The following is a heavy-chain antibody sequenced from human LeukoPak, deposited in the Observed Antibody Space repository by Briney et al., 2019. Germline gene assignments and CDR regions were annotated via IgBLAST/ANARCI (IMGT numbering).Heavy chain of an antibody. CDR3: ANSPGGSTGWFPDS. CDR2: IRFDGSNK. J-gene: IGHJ4*02. D-gene: IGHD6-19*01. CDR1: GFVFSNSG. Sequence: PGGSLSLSCAASGFVFSNSGMHWVRQAPGKGLEGVAFIRFDGSNKYYADSVKGRFTISRDNSKNTLYLQMNSLRAEDTAAYYCANSPGGSTGWFPDSWGQGTLVTVSS. V-gene: IGHV3-30*02.